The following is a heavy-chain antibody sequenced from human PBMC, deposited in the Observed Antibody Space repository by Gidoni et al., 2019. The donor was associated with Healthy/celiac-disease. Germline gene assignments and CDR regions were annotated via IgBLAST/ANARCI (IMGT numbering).Heavy chain of an antibody. V-gene: IGHV3-23*04. J-gene: IGHJ4*02. CDR3: AKDRRYVDTAFEFDY. CDR1: GFTFSSYA. Sequence: EVQLVESGGGLVQPGGSLGLSCAATGFTFSSYAMSWVRQAPGKGLEWVSAISGSGGSTYYADSGKGRFTISRDNSKNTLYLQMNSLRAEDTAVYYCAKDRRYVDTAFEFDYWGQGTLVTVSS. CDR2: ISGSGGST. D-gene: IGHD5-18*01.